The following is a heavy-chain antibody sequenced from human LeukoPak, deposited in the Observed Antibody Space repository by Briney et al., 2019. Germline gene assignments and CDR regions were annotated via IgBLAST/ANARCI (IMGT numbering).Heavy chain of an antibody. CDR1: GGSISSYY. CDR3: AREGHSGYDFDVRYFDY. D-gene: IGHD5-12*01. V-gene: IGHV4-4*07. J-gene: IGHJ4*01. CDR2: GYISGST. Sequence: SETLSLTCTVSGGSISSYYWNWIRQPAGKGLDWIGRGYISGSTNYNPSLKSRVTMSVDTSNNQFSLKLRSVTAADTAMYYCAREGHSGYDFDVRYFDYWGHGSLVTVSS.